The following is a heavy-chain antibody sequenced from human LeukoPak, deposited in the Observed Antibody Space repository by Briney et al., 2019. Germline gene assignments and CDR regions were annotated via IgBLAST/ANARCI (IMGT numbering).Heavy chain of an antibody. CDR1: GYTFTSYT. J-gene: IGHJ4*02. CDR2: INAGNGNT. Sequence: ASVKVSCKASGYTFTSYTIHWVRQAPGQRLEWMGWINAGNGNTKYSQEFQDRVTITRDTSASTAYMELSSLRSEDMAVYYCARQYSSGWYYDYWGQGTLVTVSS. CDR3: ARQYSSGWYYDY. D-gene: IGHD6-19*01. V-gene: IGHV1-3*03.